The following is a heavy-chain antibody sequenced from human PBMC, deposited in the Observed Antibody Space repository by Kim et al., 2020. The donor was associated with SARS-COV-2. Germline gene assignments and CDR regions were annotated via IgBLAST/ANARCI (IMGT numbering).Heavy chain of an antibody. CDR2: ISWNSGSI. V-gene: IGHV3-9*01. CDR1: GFTFDDYA. D-gene: IGHD6-13*01. Sequence: GGSLRLSCVASGFTFDDYAMHWVRQAPGKGLEWVSGISWNSGSIGYADSVKGRFTISRDNAKNSLYLQMNSLRAEDTALYYCAKSKARWGAAAGGYYFD. CDR3: AKSKARWGAAAGGYYFD. J-gene: IGHJ4*01.